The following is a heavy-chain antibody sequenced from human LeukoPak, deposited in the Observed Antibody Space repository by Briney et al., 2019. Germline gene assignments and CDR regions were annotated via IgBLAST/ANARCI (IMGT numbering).Heavy chain of an antibody. CDR1: GGSISSSSYY. Sequence: SETLSLTCTVSGGSISSSSYYWGWIRQPPGKGLEWIGSIYYSGSTYYNPSLKSRVTISVDTSKNQFSLKLSSVTAADTAVYYCARDTYYDILTGYDYLDAFDIWGQGTMVTISS. J-gene: IGHJ3*02. D-gene: IGHD3-9*01. CDR3: ARDTYYDILTGYDYLDAFDI. V-gene: IGHV4-39*07. CDR2: IYYSGST.